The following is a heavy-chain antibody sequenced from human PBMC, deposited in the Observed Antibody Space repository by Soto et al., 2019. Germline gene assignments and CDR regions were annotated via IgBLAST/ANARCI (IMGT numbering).Heavy chain of an antibody. CDR1: GFSFSGYA. CDR2: ISGGGGST. J-gene: IGHJ4*02. Sequence: LRLSCAASGFSFSGYAVTWVRQAPGKGLEWVSAISGGGGSTYYADSVKGRFTVSRDNSKNTLHLQMNSLRAEDTAVYYCAKTESFNGYYNAFDYWGRGTQVTVSS. V-gene: IGHV3-23*01. D-gene: IGHD3-9*01. CDR3: AKTESFNGYYNAFDY.